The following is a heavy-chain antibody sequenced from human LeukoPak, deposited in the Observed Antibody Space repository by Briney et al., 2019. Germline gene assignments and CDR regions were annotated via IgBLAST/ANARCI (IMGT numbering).Heavy chain of an antibody. D-gene: IGHD3-3*01. CDR2: ISSSGSTI. CDR3: ARGRYYDFWSGYYTGFPPNIDY. J-gene: IGHJ4*02. Sequence: GGSLRLSCAASGFTFSDYYMSWIRQAPGKGLEWVSYISSSGSTIYYADSVKGRFTISRDNAKNSLYLQMSSLRAEDTAVYYCARGRYYDFWSGYYTGFPPNIDYWGQGTLVTVSS. V-gene: IGHV3-11*01. CDR1: GFTFSDYY.